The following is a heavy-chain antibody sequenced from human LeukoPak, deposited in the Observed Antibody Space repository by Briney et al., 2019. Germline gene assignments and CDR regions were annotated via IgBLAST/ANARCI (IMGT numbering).Heavy chain of an antibody. V-gene: IGHV4-59*01. CDR1: GGSISSYY. Sequence: SETLSLTCTVSGGSISSYYWSWIRQPPGKGLEWIGYIYYSGSTNYNPSLKSRVTISVDTSKNQFSLKLSSVTAADTAVYYCARDRSILAAAASYYYYGMDVWGQGTTVTVSS. D-gene: IGHD6-13*01. J-gene: IGHJ6*02. CDR2: IYYSGST. CDR3: ARDRSILAAAASYYYYGMDV.